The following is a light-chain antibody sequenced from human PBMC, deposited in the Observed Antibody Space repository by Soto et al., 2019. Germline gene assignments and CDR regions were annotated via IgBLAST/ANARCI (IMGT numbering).Light chain of an antibody. CDR1: QSISTW. V-gene: IGKV1-5*01. Sequence: DIQMTQSPSTLSASVGDRVTLTCRASQSISTWLAWYQQKPGKAPKLLIYDASSLQSGVPSWFRGSGSATEFTLTISSLQPDDFATDFCQQYASHSSSTWGQGTKLESK. CDR3: QQYASHSSST. CDR2: DAS. J-gene: IGKJ2*01.